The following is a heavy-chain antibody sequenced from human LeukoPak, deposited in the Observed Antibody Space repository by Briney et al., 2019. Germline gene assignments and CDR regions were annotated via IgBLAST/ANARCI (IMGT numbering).Heavy chain of an antibody. CDR1: GFTFSDYY. V-gene: IGHV3-11*04. J-gene: IGHJ6*03. D-gene: IGHD3-10*01. CDR3: AKNYGSGTYYYYYYMDV. CDR2: ISSSGSTI. Sequence: GGSLRLSCAASGFTFSDYYMSWIRQAPGKGLEGVSYISSSGSTIYYADSVKGRFTISRDNAKNSLYLQMNSLRAEDTAAYYCAKNYGSGTYYYYYYMDVWGKGTTVTVSS.